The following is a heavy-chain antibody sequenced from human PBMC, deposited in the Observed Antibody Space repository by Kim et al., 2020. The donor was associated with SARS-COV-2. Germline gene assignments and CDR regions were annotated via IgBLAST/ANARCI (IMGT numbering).Heavy chain of an antibody. CDR1: GYTFTGYY. CDR2: INPNSGGT. Sequence: ASVKVSCKASGYTFTGYYMHWVRQAPGQGLEWMGWINPNSGGTNYAQKFQGWVTLTRDTSISTAYMELSRLRSDDTAVYYCARGAGTVTTYWFDPWGQGTLVTVSS. V-gene: IGHV1-2*04. D-gene: IGHD4-17*01. J-gene: IGHJ5*02. CDR3: ARGAGTVTTYWFDP.